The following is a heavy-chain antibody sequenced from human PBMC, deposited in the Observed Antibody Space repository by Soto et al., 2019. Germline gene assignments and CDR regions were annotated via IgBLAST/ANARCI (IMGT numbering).Heavy chain of an antibody. CDR1: GDRVSSNTAA. CDR2: TYYRSKWYN. Sequence: SQTLTLTCAISGDRVSSNTAAWNWIRQSPSRGLEWLGRTYYRSKWYNDYAVSVKSRIIINPDTSKNQFSLHLNSVTPEDTAVYYCARRAAAGRDYYYYGMDVWGLGTTVTVSS. CDR3: ARRAAAGRDYYYYGMDV. D-gene: IGHD6-13*01. J-gene: IGHJ6*02. V-gene: IGHV6-1*01.